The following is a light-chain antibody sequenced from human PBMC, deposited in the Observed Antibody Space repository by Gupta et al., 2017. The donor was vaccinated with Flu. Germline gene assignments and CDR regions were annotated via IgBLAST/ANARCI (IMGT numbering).Light chain of an antibody. CDR2: GAS. Sequence: DIQMPQSPSSLSASVGDRVTITCRASQSISTYLNWYQQKPGKAPKLLIYGASSLQSGVPSRFSGSGSGTDFTLTISSLQPEDFATYYCQQSYSTLFTWTFGQGTKVEIK. CDR3: QQSYSTLFTWT. CDR1: QSISTY. J-gene: IGKJ1*01. V-gene: IGKV1-39*01.